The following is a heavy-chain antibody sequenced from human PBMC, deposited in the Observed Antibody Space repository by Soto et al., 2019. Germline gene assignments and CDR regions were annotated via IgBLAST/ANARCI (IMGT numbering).Heavy chain of an antibody. D-gene: IGHD6-6*01. CDR1: GGSISSGGYY. CDR3: ARDIVAARHYYGMDV. V-gene: IGHV4-31*03. CDR2: IYYSGST. Sequence: SETLSLTCTVSGGSISSGGYYWSWIRQHPGKGLEWIGYIYYSGSTYYNPSLKSRVTISVDTSKNQFSLKLSSVTAADTAVYYCARDIVAARHYYGMDVWGQGTTVTV. J-gene: IGHJ6*02.